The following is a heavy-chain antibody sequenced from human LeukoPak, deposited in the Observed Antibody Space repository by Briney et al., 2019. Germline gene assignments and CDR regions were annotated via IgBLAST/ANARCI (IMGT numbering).Heavy chain of an antibody. J-gene: IGHJ4*02. D-gene: IGHD3-22*01. CDR2: INHSGST. CDR1: GGSFSGYY. CDR3: ARAPYYDSSGYHSAYFEY. Sequence: PSETLSLTCAVYGGSFSGYYWSWIRQPPGKGLEWIGEINHSGSTNYNPSLTSRVTISVDKSTHHFSLKLSSVTAADTAVYYCARAPYYDSSGYHSAYFEYWGQGTLVTVSS. V-gene: IGHV4-34*01.